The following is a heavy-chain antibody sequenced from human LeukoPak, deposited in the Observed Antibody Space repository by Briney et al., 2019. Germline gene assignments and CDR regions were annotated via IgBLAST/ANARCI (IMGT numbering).Heavy chain of an antibody. CDR3: ARKTKFHYYYYMDV. V-gene: IGHV3-66*02. J-gene: IGHJ6*03. CDR1: GFTVSSNY. Sequence: PGGSLRLSCAASGFTVSSNYMSWVRQAPGKGLEWVSVIYSGGSTYYADSVKGRFTISRDNSKNTLYLQMNSLRAVDTAVYYCARKTKFHYYYYMDVWGKGTTVTVSS. CDR2: IYSGGST.